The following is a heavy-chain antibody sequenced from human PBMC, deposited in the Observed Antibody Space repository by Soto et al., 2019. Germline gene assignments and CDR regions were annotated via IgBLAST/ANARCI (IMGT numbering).Heavy chain of an antibody. D-gene: IGHD3-10*01. CDR1: GGTFSSYA. V-gene: IGHV1-69*01. Sequence: QVQLVQSGAEVKKPGSSVKVSCKASGGTFSSYAISWVRQAPGQGLGWMGGIIPIFGTANYAQKFQGRVTITADESTSTAYMELSSLRSEDTAVYYCASGAITMVRGVPTYGMDVWGQGTTVTVSS. CDR2: IIPIFGTA. J-gene: IGHJ6*02. CDR3: ASGAITMVRGVPTYGMDV.